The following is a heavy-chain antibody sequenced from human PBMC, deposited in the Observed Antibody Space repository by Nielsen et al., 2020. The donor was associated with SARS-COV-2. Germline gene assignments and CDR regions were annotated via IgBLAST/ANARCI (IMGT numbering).Heavy chain of an antibody. D-gene: IGHD6-25*01. J-gene: IGHJ6*03. Sequence: SETLSLTCGVYGGSFSGYYWNWIRQSPGMGLQWIGEINHSGNTDYNPSLKSRVAISVDTSKNQFSLKLSSVTAADTAVYSCARVAATRWAYFMDVWGKGTTVTVSS. V-gene: IGHV4-34*01. CDR1: GGSFSGYY. CDR2: INHSGNT. CDR3: ARVAATRWAYFMDV.